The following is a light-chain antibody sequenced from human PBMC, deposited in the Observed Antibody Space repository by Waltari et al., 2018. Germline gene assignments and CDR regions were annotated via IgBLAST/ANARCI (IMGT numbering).Light chain of an antibody. V-gene: IGLV2-8*01. CDR3: ASYTGSDNSKI. J-gene: IGLJ2*01. CDR2: EVS. CDR1: SNDVGGDSH. Sequence: QSALTQPPSASGSPGQSVTISCTGTSNDVGGDSHVSWYQRHPGQAPKVMVYEVSKRPSGVPDRLSGPKSGNTASLTVSGLQAEDEADYYCASYTGSDNSKIFGGGTKLTVL.